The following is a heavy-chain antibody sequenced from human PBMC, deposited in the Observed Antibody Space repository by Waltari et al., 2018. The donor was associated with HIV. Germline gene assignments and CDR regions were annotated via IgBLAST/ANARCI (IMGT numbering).Heavy chain of an antibody. CDR1: GFTVSGYW. V-gene: IGHV3-7*01. CDR3: ARDYASSVAGTGY. J-gene: IGHJ4*02. CDR2: INQDGGDK. Sequence: EVQLVESGGGLVQPGGSLRLSCAASGFTVSGYWMSWVRQAPGKGLEWVANINQDGGDKYYVESVKGRFTISRDNAKNSLYLQMNSLRAEDTALYYCARDYASSVAGTGYWGQGTLVTVSS. D-gene: IGHD6-19*01.